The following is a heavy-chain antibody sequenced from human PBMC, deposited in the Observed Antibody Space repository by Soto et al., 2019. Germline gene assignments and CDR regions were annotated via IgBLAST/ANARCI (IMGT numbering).Heavy chain of an antibody. V-gene: IGHV3-7*01. D-gene: IGHD6-6*01. Sequence: GGSLRLSCAASGFTFSSYGMTWVRQAPGKGLEWLATIKMDASEKKYVDSVKGRFTMSRDNAKNSLYLQMNSLRAEDTAVYYCARDGSSSPPYYYYGMDVWGQGTTVTASS. CDR3: ARDGSSSPPYYYYGMDV. J-gene: IGHJ6*02. CDR2: IKMDASEK. CDR1: GFTFSSYG.